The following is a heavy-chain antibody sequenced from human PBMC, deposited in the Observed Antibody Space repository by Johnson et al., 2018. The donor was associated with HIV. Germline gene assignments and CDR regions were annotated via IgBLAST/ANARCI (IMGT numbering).Heavy chain of an antibody. CDR2: IKCDGSEK. CDR3: ASEVEYSILGCI. V-gene: IGHV3-52*01. D-gene: IGHD6-6*01. Sequence: VQLVESGGGVVQPGGSLRLSCAASGFTFSSSWMHWVCQAPEKGLEWVADIKCDGSEKYYVDSVKGRLTISRDNSKNTLYLQMNSLKVEDTAVYYCASEVEYSILGCIWGQGAMVTVSA. CDR1: GFTFSSSW. J-gene: IGHJ3*02.